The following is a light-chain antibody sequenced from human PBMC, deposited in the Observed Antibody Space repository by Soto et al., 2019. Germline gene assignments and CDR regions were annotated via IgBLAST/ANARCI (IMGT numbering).Light chain of an antibody. Sequence: QSVLTQPASVSGSPGQSITISCTGTSSDVGGYNYVSWYQQYPGNAPKLMISEVSNRPSGISNRFSGFKSAYTAFLIISGLQAEDEADYYCSSYTSSGTLGVFGTGTKLTVL. V-gene: IGLV2-14*01. CDR1: SSDVGGYNY. J-gene: IGLJ1*01. CDR3: SSYTSSGTLGV. CDR2: EVS.